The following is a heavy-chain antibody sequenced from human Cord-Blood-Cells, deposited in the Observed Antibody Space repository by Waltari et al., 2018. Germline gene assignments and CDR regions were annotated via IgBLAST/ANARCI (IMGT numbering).Heavy chain of an antibody. J-gene: IGHJ5*02. V-gene: IGHV4-4*02. CDR2: IYHSGSN. D-gene: IGHD7-27*01. Sequence: QVQLQESGPGLVKPSGTLSLTCAVSGGSISSSNWWSWVRQPPGKGLAWIGEIYHSGSNTYNPSLKSRVTISDKSKNQFSLKLSAVTAADTAVYYCARESGDQDTGFDPWGQGTLVTVSS. CDR1: GGSISSSNW. CDR3: ARESGDQDTGFDP.